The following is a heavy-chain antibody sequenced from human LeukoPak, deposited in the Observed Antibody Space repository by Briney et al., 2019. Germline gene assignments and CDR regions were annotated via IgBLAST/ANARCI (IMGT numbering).Heavy chain of an antibody. CDR2: ISSGGGSA. V-gene: IGHV3-23*01. D-gene: IGHD6-19*01. J-gene: IGHJ4*02. Sequence: GGSLRLSCAASGFTFNSYAMTWVRQASGKGLEWVSAISSGGGSAYYADSVKGRFTISRDNSKNTLYLHINSLRAEDTALYYCAKINRGQVAGHLDYWGQGTLVTVSS. CDR1: GFTFNSYA. CDR3: AKINRGQVAGHLDY.